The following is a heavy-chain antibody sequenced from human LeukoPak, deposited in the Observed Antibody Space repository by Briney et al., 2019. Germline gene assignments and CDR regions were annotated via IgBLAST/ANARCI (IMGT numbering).Heavy chain of an antibody. D-gene: IGHD3-3*01. CDR3: ARDRPIDFWSGYYTGGAGVFDY. CDR1: GFTFSSYA. J-gene: IGHJ4*02. Sequence: GGSLRLSCAASGFTFSSYAMNWVRQAPGKGLEWVSYISSSGSTIYYADSVKGRFTISRDNAKNSLYLQMNSLRAEDTAVYYCARDRPIDFWSGYYTGGAGVFDYWGQGTLVTVSS. V-gene: IGHV3-48*03. CDR2: ISSSGSTI.